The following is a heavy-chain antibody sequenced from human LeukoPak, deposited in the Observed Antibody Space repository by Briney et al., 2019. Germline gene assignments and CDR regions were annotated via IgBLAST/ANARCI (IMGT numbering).Heavy chain of an antibody. V-gene: IGHV3-7*01. CDR2: INPAGSET. CDR1: GFSFSAYW. Sequence: GGSLSLSCAASGFSFSAYWMTWVHQAPGTGLEWVANINPAGSETYYVDPVKGRFSISRDNAKNLDYLQMNSLRAEDTAVYHCARFGYVAAVDVWGQGTPVTVSS. D-gene: IGHD2-15*01. CDR3: ARFGYVAAVDV. J-gene: IGHJ4*02.